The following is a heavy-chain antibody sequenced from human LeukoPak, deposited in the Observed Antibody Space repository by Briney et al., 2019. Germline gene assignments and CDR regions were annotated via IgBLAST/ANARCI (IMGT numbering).Heavy chain of an antibody. CDR2: SRNKASTYTT. J-gene: IGHJ4*02. Sequence: PGGSLRLSCAASGFTFSDHYMDWVRQAPGKGLEWVGRSRNKASTYTTEYAASVKGGFTVSRDDSKNSVYLQMNSLKTEDTAVYYCTRSDSSGYVNYWGQGTLVTVSS. V-gene: IGHV3-72*01. CDR3: TRSDSSGYVNY. CDR1: GFTFSDHY. D-gene: IGHD3-22*01.